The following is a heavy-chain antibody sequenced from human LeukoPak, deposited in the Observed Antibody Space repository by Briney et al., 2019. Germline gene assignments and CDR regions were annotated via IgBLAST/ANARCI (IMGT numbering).Heavy chain of an antibody. J-gene: IGHJ6*02. CDR2: TYYRSKWYN. CDR1: GDSVSSNSAA. Sequence: SQTLSLTCAISGDSVSSNSAAWHWIRQSPSRGLEWLGRTYYRSKWYNDYAVSVKSRITINPGTSKNQFSLQLNSVTPEDTAVYYCARERYYYYGMDVWGQGTTVTVSS. CDR3: ARERYYYYGMDV. V-gene: IGHV6-1*01.